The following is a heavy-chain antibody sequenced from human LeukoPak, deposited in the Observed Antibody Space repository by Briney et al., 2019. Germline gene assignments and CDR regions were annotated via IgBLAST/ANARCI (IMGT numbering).Heavy chain of an antibody. D-gene: IGHD3-16*02. CDR2: ISYDGGNK. J-gene: IGHJ4*02. CDR3: AKGPYDYVWGSYRYFPYFDY. Sequence: GGSLRLSCAASGFTFSSYAMHWVRQAPGKGLEWVAVISYDGGNKYYADSVKGRFTISRDSSKNTLYLQMNSLRAEDTAVYYCAKGPYDYVWGSYRYFPYFDYWGQGTLVTVSS. V-gene: IGHV3-30-3*01. CDR1: GFTFSSYA.